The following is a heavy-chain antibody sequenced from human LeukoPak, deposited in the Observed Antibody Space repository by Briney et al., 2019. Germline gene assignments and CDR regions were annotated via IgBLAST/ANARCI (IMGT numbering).Heavy chain of an antibody. V-gene: IGHV3-23*01. Sequence: PGGSLRLSCAASGFTFSSYAMSWVRQAPGKGLEWVSTFGGSGGSTHYAESVKGRFTISRDNSKNTLYLQTNSLRAEDTAVYYCAKESPRFDYWGQGTLVTVSS. CDR3: AKESPRFDY. CDR2: FGGSGGST. CDR1: GFTFSSYA. J-gene: IGHJ4*02.